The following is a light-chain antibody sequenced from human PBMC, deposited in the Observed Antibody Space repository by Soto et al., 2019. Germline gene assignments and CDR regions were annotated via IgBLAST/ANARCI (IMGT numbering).Light chain of an antibody. V-gene: IGLV1-40*01. CDR1: SSNIGANYA. Sequence: QSVLTQPPSVSGAPGQRVTSSCTGNSSNIGANYAVHWYQQLPGTAPKLLIYVNSNRPSGVPDRFSASKSGTSASLAITGLQSEDEAEYYCQSYDSSLSGWVFGGGTTLTVL. CDR2: VNS. J-gene: IGLJ3*02. CDR3: QSYDSSLSGWV.